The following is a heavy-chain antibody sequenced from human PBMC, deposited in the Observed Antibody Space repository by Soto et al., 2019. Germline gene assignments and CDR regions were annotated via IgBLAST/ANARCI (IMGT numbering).Heavy chain of an antibody. CDR1: GYTFSGYG. CDR2: IRGYNGKT. Sequence: QVQLVQSGAEVKKPGASVKVSFKAYGYTFSGYGISWVRQAHGQGLEWKGWIRGYNGKTNYGQKFQGRVTMTTDTSTRTAYMELRSLRFDDTAVYYCARVSGNYYEADRGDYWGQGTLVTVSS. V-gene: IGHV1-18*01. J-gene: IGHJ4*02. D-gene: IGHD3-22*01. CDR3: ARVSGNYYEADRGDY.